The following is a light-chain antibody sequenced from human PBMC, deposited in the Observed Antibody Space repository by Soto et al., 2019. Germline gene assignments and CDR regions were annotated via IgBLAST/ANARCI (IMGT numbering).Light chain of an antibody. Sequence: EIVMTQSPVTLSVSPGERATLSCRASQSVSSNLAWSQQKPGQAPRLLIYGASTRAIGNPAKFSGSGSGTEFTLTIGGLQSEDFAVYYCQQYNNWPRTFGQGTKVEIK. J-gene: IGKJ1*01. V-gene: IGKV3-15*01. CDR3: QQYNNWPRT. CDR1: QSVSSN. CDR2: GAS.